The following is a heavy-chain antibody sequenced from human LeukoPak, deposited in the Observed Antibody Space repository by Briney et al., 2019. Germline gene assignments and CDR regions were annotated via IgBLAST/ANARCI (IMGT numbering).Heavy chain of an antibody. CDR1: GYTFTSYG. D-gene: IGHD3-3*01. CDR3: ATHGSGGRFLEL. Sequence: ASVKVSCKASGYTFTSYGFSWVRQAPGQGLEWMGWISAYNGKTHYAQKFQGRVTMTTDTSTSTAYMELRSLRSDDTALYYCATHGSGGRFLELWGQGTLVTVSS. V-gene: IGHV1-18*01. J-gene: IGHJ4*02. CDR2: ISAYNGKT.